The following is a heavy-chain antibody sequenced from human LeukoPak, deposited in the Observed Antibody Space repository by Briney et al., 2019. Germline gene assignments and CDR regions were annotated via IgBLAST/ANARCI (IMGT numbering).Heavy chain of an antibody. CDR3: DKGNRIVVVPAAMLSYYYYYGMDV. V-gene: IGHV3-23*01. Sequence: PGGSLRLSCAASGFTFSSYAMSWVRQAPGKGLDWVSAISGSGGSTYYADSVKGRFSISRDNSKNTLYLQMNSLRAEDTAVYYCDKGNRIVVVPAAMLSYYYYYGMDVWGQGTTVTVSS. D-gene: IGHD2-2*01. CDR1: GFTFSSYA. CDR2: ISGSGGST. J-gene: IGHJ6*02.